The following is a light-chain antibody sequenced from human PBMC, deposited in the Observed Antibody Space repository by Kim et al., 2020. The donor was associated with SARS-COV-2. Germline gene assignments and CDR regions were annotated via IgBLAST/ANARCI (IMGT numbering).Light chain of an antibody. J-gene: IGLJ3*02. V-gene: IGLV2-14*03. Sequence: GQSISISCTGASSDVGGYTYVSWYQHHSGKAPKLMIYDVNKRPSGVSNRFSGSKSGNTASLTISGLQAEDEADYYCSSYSSSSTWVFGGGTQLTVL. CDR1: SSDVGGYTY. CDR3: SSYSSSSTWV. CDR2: DVN.